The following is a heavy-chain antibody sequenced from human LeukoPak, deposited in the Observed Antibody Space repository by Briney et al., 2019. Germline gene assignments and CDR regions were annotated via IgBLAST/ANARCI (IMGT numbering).Heavy chain of an antibody. CDR3: ARYCGGDCDAFDI. CDR1: GFTFSSYW. V-gene: IGHV3-74*01. D-gene: IGHD2-21*01. Sequence: GGSLRLSCAASGFTFSSYWMHWVRQAPGKGLVWVSRINSDGSSTSYADSVKGRFTISRDNAKNTLYLQMNSLRAEDTAVYYCARYCGGDCDAFDIWGQGTMVTVSS. J-gene: IGHJ3*02. CDR2: INSDGSST.